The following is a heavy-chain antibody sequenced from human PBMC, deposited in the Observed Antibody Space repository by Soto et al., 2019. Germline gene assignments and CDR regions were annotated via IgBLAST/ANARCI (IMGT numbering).Heavy chain of an antibody. CDR1: GFTFSSYS. J-gene: IGHJ4*02. CDR2: ISSSSSTI. CDR3: ARGESITIFGVVTPFDY. D-gene: IGHD3-3*01. V-gene: IGHV3-48*01. Sequence: GGSLRLSCAASGFTFSSYSMNWVRQAPGKGLEWVSYISSSSSTIYYADSVKGRFTISRDNAKNSLYLQMNSLRAEDTAVYYCARGESITIFGVVTPFDYWGQGTLVTVSS.